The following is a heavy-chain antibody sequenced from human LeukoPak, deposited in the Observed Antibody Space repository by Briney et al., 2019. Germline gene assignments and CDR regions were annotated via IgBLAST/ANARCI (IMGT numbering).Heavy chain of an antibody. J-gene: IGHJ4*02. V-gene: IGHV4-38-2*01. Sequence: PSETLSLTCAVSGYSISSGYYWGWIRQPPGKGLEWIGSIYHSGSTYYNPSLKSRVTISVDTSKNQFSLKLSSVTAADTAVYYCARVRSAAEVFDYWGQGTLVTVSS. CDR3: ARVRSAAEVFDY. CDR2: IYHSGST. CDR1: GYSISSGYY. D-gene: IGHD3-10*01.